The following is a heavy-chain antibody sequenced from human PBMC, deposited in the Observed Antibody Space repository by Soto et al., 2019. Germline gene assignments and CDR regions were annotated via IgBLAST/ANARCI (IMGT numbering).Heavy chain of an antibody. CDR2: IYSGGST. CDR1: GFTVSSNY. D-gene: IGHD1-7*01. Sequence: GGSLRLSCAASGFTVSSNYMSWVRQAPGKGLEWVSVIYSGGSTYYADSVKGRFTISRDNSKNTLYLQMNSLRAEDTAVYYCARATLGSTETGTTDYWGQGTLVTVSS. J-gene: IGHJ4*02. CDR3: ARATLGSTETGTTDY. V-gene: IGHV3-53*01.